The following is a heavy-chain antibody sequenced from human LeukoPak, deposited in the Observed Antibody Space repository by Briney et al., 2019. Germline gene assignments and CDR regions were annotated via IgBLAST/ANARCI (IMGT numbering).Heavy chain of an antibody. Sequence: GGSLRLSCAASGFTFSSYSMNWVRQAPGKGLEWVSSISSSSSYIYYADSVKGRFTISRDNAKNSLYLQMNSLRAEDTAVYYCASPGIAAAGTGDYWGEGSLLTDSP. J-gene: IGHJ4*02. CDR3: ASPGIAAAGTGDY. V-gene: IGHV3-21*01. CDR2: ISSSSSYI. CDR1: GFTFSSYS. D-gene: IGHD6-13*01.